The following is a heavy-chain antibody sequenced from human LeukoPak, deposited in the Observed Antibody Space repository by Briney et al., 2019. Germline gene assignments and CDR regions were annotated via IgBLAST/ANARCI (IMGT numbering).Heavy chain of an antibody. Sequence: GGSLRLSCAASGFTFSNYGMHWVRQAPGEGLEWVAVMSYDGSNKYYADSVKGRFTISRDNSKNTLYLQMNSLRAEDTAVYYCAKDLGATSSYYYGMDVWGQGTTVTVSS. V-gene: IGHV3-30*18. J-gene: IGHJ6*02. CDR3: AKDLGATSSYYYGMDV. D-gene: IGHD1-26*01. CDR1: GFTFSNYG. CDR2: MSYDGSNK.